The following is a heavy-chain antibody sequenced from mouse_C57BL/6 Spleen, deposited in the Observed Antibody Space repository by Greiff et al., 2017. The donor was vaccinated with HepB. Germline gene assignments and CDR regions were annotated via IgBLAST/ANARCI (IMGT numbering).Heavy chain of an antibody. J-gene: IGHJ2*01. CDR1: GYTFTDYY. Sequence: EVQLQQSGPELVKPGASVKISCKASGYTFTDYYMNWVKQSHGKSLEWIGDINPNNGGTSYNQKFKGKATLTVDKSSSTAYMELRSLTSEDSAVYYCARVGDGYYNYFDYWGQGTTLTVSS. V-gene: IGHV1-26*01. CDR2: INPNNGGT. CDR3: ARVGDGYYNYFDY. D-gene: IGHD2-3*01.